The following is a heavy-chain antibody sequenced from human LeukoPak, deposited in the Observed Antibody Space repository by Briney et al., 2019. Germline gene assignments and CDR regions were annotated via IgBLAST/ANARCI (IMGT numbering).Heavy chain of an antibody. CDR1: GFTFSRYA. J-gene: IGHJ4*02. CDR3: ARVPGYSSGWSYFDY. D-gene: IGHD6-19*01. V-gene: IGHV3-23*01. Sequence: GGSLRLSCAASGFTFSRYAMSWVRQAPGKGLEWVSAISGSGGSTYYADSVKGRFTISRDNSKNTLYLQMNSLRVEDTAVSYCARVPGYSSGWSYFDYWGQGTLVTVSS. CDR2: ISGSGGST.